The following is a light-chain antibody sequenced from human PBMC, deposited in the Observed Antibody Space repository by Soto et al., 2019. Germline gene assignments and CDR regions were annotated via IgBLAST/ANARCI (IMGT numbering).Light chain of an antibody. J-gene: IGKJ5*01. V-gene: IGKV3-20*01. CDR1: QSVSSSY. CDR3: HKYGSSPPVT. Sequence: ENVLTQSPGTLSLSPGETATLSCRASQSVSSSYLAWHQQKPGQAPRLLIYGASSRATGIPDRFSGSGSGTDFTLTISSLEPEDFAMYYCHKYGSSPPVTFGQGTRLEIK. CDR2: GAS.